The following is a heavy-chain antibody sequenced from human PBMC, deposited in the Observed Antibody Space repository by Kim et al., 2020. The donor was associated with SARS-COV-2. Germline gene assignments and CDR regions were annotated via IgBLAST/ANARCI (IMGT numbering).Heavy chain of an antibody. CDR3: ARDLRHELEYRKAAALFYYYYYYGMDV. CDR2: NNAGNGNT. V-gene: IGHV1-3*01. J-gene: IGHJ6*02. D-gene: IGHD6-13*01. Sequence: ASVKVSCKASGYTFTSYAMHWVRQAPGQRLEWMGWNNAGNGNTKYSQKFQGRVTITRDTSASTAYMELSSLRSEDTAVYYCARDLRHELEYRKAAALFYYYYYYGMDVWGQGTTVTVSS. CDR1: GYTFTSYA.